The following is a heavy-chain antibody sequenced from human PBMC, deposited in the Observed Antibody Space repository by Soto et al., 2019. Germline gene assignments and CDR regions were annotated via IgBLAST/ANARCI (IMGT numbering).Heavy chain of an antibody. CDR2: ISYDGSNK. CDR3: ARVLWSYYYYGMDV. J-gene: IGHJ6*02. Sequence: SLRLSCAASGFTFSSYAMHWVRQAPGKGLEWVAVISYDGSNKYYADSVKGRFTISRDNSKNTLYLQMNSLRAEDTAVYYCARVLWSYYYYGMDVWGQGTTVTVSS. D-gene: IGHD2-21*01. V-gene: IGHV3-30-3*01. CDR1: GFTFSSYA.